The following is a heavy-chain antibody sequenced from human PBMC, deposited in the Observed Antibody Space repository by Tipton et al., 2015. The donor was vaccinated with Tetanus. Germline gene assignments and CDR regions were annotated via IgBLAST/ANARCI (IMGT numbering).Heavy chain of an antibody. Sequence: AVSGFNFRSYDMNWVRQAPAKGLEWISSISSGSSGSKAYYADSVKGRFTVSRENANNSLHLQLNSVRAEDTAVYYCARQDKRFVGYYDAMDVWGQGTTVIVSS. CDR1: GFNFRSYD. V-gene: IGHV3-21*01. CDR2: ISSGSSGSKA. D-gene: IGHD3-3*01. CDR3: ARQDKRFVGYYDAMDV. J-gene: IGHJ6*02.